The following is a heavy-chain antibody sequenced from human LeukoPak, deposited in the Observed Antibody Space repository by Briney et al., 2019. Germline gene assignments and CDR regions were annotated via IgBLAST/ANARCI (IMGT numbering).Heavy chain of an antibody. Sequence: GGSPRLSCAASGFTFDDYGMSWVRQAPGKGLEWVSAISGSGGSTYYADSVKGRFTISRDNSKNTLYLQMNSLRAEDTAVYYCAKLATVNDYWGQGTLVTVSS. J-gene: IGHJ4*02. CDR2: ISGSGGST. D-gene: IGHD5-12*01. CDR1: GFTFDDYG. V-gene: IGHV3-23*01. CDR3: AKLATVNDY.